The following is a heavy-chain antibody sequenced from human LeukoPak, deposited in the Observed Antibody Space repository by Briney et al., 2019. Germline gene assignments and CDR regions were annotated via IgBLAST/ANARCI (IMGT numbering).Heavy chain of an antibody. D-gene: IGHD3-22*01. CDR2: IIPIFGTA. CDR1: GGTFSSYA. Sequence: GSSVKVSCKASGGTFSSYAISWVRQAPGQGLEWMGGIIPIFGTANYAQKFQGRVTITADKSTSTAYMELSSLRSEDTAVYYCARSILFYYDSSGYSDYWGQGTLVTVSS. CDR3: ARSILFYYDSSGYSDY. J-gene: IGHJ4*02. V-gene: IGHV1-69*06.